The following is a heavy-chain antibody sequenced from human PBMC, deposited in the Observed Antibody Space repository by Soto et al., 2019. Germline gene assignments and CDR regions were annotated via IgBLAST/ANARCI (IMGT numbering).Heavy chain of an antibody. V-gene: IGHV6-1*01. Sequence: PSQTLSLTCAITGDSVSSNSAGWSWVRQSPSRGLEWLGRTYYRSKWYYEYAVSVRGRITINPDTSKNQYSLQLNSVTLEDTAVYFCARGEQYSGRIFDYWGQVTLVTVSS. CDR1: GDSVSSNSAG. CDR2: TYYRSKWYY. J-gene: IGHJ4*01. D-gene: IGHD1-26*01. CDR3: ARGEQYSGRIFDY.